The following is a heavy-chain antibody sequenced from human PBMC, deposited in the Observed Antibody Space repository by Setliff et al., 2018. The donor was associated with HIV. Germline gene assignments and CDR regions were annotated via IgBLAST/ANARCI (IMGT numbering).Heavy chain of an antibody. D-gene: IGHD3-22*01. CDR3: ASLFHDTSAPWLYYFDY. Sequence: SETLSLTCTVSGGSISSGSHYWSWIQQPAGKGLEWIGLIYTSGRTNYNRSLKSRVTISVDRSKNQFSLNLSSVTAADTALYYCASLFHDTSAPWLYYFDYWGQGTLVTVSS. CDR2: IYTSGRT. CDR1: GGSISSGSHY. V-gene: IGHV4-61*02. J-gene: IGHJ4*02.